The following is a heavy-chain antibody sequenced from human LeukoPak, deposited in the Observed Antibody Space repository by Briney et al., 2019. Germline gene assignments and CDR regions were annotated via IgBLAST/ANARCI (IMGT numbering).Heavy chain of an antibody. J-gene: IGHJ4*02. Sequence: ASVKVSCKASGYTFTGYYMHWVRQAPGQGLEWMGWINPNSGGTNYAQKFQGRVTMTRDTSIGTAYMELSRLRSDDTAVYYCARDYYGSGSYYRGVVYWGQGTLVTVSS. CDR1: GYTFTGYY. CDR3: ARDYYGSGSYYRGVVY. V-gene: IGHV1-2*02. D-gene: IGHD3-10*01. CDR2: INPNSGGT.